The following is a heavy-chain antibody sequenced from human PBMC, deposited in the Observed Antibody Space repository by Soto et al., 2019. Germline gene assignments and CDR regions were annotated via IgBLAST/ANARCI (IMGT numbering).Heavy chain of an antibody. D-gene: IGHD3-10*01. Sequence: LRLSCAASGFTFSSYAMNWVRQAPGKGLEWVSGISHSGDGTYYADSVKGRLTVSRDNSKSTLHLQMSSLRAEDTAVYYCAKDLTLGSPDMWGQGTLVTVSS. CDR1: GFTFSSYA. CDR2: ISHSGDGT. CDR3: AKDLTLGSPDM. J-gene: IGHJ3*02. V-gene: IGHV3-23*01.